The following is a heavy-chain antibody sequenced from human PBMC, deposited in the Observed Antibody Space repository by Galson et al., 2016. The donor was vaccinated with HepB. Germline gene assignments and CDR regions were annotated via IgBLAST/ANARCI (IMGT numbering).Heavy chain of an antibody. J-gene: IGHJ5*02. D-gene: IGHD6-19*01. CDR1: GYTFTDYY. Sequence: QSGAEVKKPGESLKISCKASGYTFTDYYMHWVRQAPGQGLEWMGWINPNSGGTKYAQKVQGRVTMARDTSSSTPYMELSSLRSDDTSVYYCARDARGADTSGWFEGVPASWGQGTLVTVSS. CDR3: ARDARGADTSGWFEGVPAS. V-gene: IGHV1-2*02. CDR2: INPNSGGT.